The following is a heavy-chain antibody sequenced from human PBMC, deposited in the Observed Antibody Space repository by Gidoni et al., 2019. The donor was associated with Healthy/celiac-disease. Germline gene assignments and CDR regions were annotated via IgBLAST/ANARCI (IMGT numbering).Heavy chain of an antibody. J-gene: IGHJ3*02. CDR2: ISGSGGST. V-gene: IGHV3-23*01. D-gene: IGHD6-13*01. CDR3: AKTPTAGGKSNWLDAFDI. Sequence: EVQLLESGGGLVQPGGSLSLSCAAFGFTLSSYAMSWVSQAPGKGLEWVSAISGSGGSTYYADSVKGRFTISRDNSKNTLYLQMNSLRAEDTAVYYCAKTPTAGGKSNWLDAFDIWGQGTMVTVSS. CDR1: GFTLSSYA.